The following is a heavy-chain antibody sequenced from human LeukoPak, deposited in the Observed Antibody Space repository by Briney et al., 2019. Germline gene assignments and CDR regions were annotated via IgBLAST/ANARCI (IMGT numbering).Heavy chain of an antibody. Sequence: GGSLRLSCAASGVTFRSYGMHWVRQAPGKGLEWVALISSDGNDKLYGDSVKGRFTISRDDSKSTLYLQMNSLRVEDTAVYYCATKVIRGNSGDDYDDWGQGTLVTVSS. CDR1: GVTFRSYG. CDR3: ATKVIRGNSGDDYDD. J-gene: IGHJ4*02. D-gene: IGHD5-12*01. V-gene: IGHV3-30*03. CDR2: ISSDGNDK.